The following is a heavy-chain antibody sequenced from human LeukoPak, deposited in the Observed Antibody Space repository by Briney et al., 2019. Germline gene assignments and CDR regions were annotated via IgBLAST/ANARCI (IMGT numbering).Heavy chain of an antibody. J-gene: IGHJ2*01. Sequence: PGGSLRLSCAASGFTVSSNYMSWVRQAPGKGLEWVSMIYRGGSTYYADSVKGRFTISRDSSKNALYLLMNSLRAEDTAMYYCAREAPSFDLWGRGTLVTVSS. CDR3: AREAPSFDL. V-gene: IGHV3-53*01. CDR1: GFTVSSNY. CDR2: IYRGGST.